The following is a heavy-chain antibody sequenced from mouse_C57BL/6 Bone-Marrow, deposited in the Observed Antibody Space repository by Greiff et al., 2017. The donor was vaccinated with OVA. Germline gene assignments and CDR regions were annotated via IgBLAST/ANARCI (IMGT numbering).Heavy chain of an antibody. CDR2: LNPYNGGT. Sequence: VQLQQSGPVLVKPGASVKMSCKASGYTFTDYVMNWVKQSHGKSLEWIGYLNPYNGGTMYNKKFKVKATLTLDKASSTAYMALNSLTSEDSAVYYCAHWAWIAYWGQGTLVTVSA. V-gene: IGHV1-19*01. CDR3: AHWAWIAY. J-gene: IGHJ3*01. CDR1: GYTFTDYV. D-gene: IGHD4-1*01.